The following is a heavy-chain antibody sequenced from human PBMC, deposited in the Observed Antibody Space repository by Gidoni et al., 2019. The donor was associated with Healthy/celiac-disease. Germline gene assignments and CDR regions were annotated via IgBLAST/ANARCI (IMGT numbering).Heavy chain of an antibody. CDR1: GGTFRSYA. J-gene: IGHJ4*02. CDR2: IIPIFGTA. Sequence: QVPLVQSGAEVKKPGSSVKVSCKASGGTFRSYAISWVRQAPGQGLEWMGGIIPIFGTANYAQKFQGRVTITADESTSTAYMELSSLRSEDTAVYYCARMTTVTSRGYFDYWGQGTLVTVSS. V-gene: IGHV1-69*01. CDR3: ARMTTVTSRGYFDY. D-gene: IGHD4-17*01.